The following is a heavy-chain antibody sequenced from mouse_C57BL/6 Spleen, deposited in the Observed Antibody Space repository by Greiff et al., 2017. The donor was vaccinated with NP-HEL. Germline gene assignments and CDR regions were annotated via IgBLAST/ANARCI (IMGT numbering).Heavy chain of an antibody. CDR2: IDPSDSYT. CDR3: ASHFAWFAY. V-gene: IGHV1-50*01. Sequence: VQLQQPGAELVKPGASVKLSCKASGYTFTSYWMQWVKQRPGQGLEWIGEIDPSDSYTNYNQKFKGKATLTVDTSSSTAYMQLSSLTSEDSAVYYCASHFAWFAYWGQGTLVTVSA. CDR1: GYTFTSYW. J-gene: IGHJ3*01.